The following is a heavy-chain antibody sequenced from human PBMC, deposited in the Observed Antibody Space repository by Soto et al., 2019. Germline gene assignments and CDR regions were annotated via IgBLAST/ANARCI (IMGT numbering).Heavy chain of an antibody. CDR1: GYTFTSYD. CDR3: ARVLRYFDWLPYYYYYGMDV. V-gene: IGHV1-8*01. J-gene: IGHJ6*02. Sequence: QVQLVQSGAEVKKPGASVKVSCKASGYTFTSYDINWVRQATGQGLEWMGWMNPNSGNTGYAQKFQGRVTMTRNTSISTAYMERSSLRSEDTAVYYCARVLRYFDWLPYYYYYGMDVWGQGTTVTVSS. CDR2: MNPNSGNT. D-gene: IGHD3-9*01.